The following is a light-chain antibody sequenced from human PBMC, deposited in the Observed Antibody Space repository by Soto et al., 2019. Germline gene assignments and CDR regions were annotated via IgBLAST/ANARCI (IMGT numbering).Light chain of an antibody. V-gene: IGKV3-15*01. J-gene: IGKJ1*01. CDR3: QQYYNWPQT. CDR2: GAS. CDR1: QSFSSS. Sequence: EIVMTQSPATLSVSPGERATLSCSASQSFSSSLDLYQQKPGQAPRLLIFGASTRATGFPARFSGSGSGSECTLAISSLQYEDFAIYYCQQYYNWPQTFGQGTKVESK.